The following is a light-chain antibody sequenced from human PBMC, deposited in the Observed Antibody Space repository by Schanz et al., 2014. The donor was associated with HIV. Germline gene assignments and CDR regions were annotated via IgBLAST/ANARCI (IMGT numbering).Light chain of an antibody. V-gene: IGKV1-39*01. CDR1: QSISSY. CDR3: QQSYSTPFT. Sequence: DIQMTQSPSSLSASVGARVTITCRARQSISSYLNWYQQKPGKAPKLLIYAASSLQSGVPSRFSGSGSGTDFTLTISSLQPEDFATYYCQQSYSTPFTFGPGTKVEIK. CDR2: AAS. J-gene: IGKJ3*01.